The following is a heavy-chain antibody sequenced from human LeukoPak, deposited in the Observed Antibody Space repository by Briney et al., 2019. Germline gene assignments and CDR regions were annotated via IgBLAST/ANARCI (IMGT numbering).Heavy chain of an antibody. D-gene: IGHD3-3*01. CDR3: ARVFYDFWSGGFDP. Sequence: SETLSLTCTVSGASISSRSYYWSWIRQHPGKGLEWIGYICYSGNTYYNPSLKSRVTISVDTSKNQFSLKLSSVTAADTAVYYCARVFYDFWSGGFDPWGQGTLVTVSS. CDR2: ICYSGNT. J-gene: IGHJ5*02. V-gene: IGHV4-31*03. CDR1: GASISSRSYY.